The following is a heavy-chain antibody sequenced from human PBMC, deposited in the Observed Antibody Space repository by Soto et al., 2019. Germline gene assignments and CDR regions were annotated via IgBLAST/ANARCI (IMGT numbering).Heavy chain of an antibody. D-gene: IGHD6-19*01. CDR2: IYYSGST. V-gene: IGHV4-59*01. J-gene: IGHJ4*02. CDR3: ARVVAVTGTFDY. Sequence: SETLSLTCNVSGGSISSYYWSWIRQSPGKGLEWIGYIYYSGSTNYNPSLKSRVTISVDRSKNQFSLKLTSVTAADTAVYFCARVVAVTGTFDYWGQGTLGTVSS. CDR1: GGSISSYY.